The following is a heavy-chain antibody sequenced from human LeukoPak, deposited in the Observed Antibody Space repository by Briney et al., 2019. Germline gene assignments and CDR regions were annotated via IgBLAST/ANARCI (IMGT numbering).Heavy chain of an antibody. V-gene: IGHV1-18*01. Sequence: GASVKVSCKASGYTFTSYGISWVRQAPGQGLEWMGWISAYNGNTNYAQKLQGRVTMTTDTSTSTAYMELRSLRSDDTAVYYCARVTIFGVVGDAFVIWGQGTMVTVSS. D-gene: IGHD3-3*01. J-gene: IGHJ3*02. CDR3: ARVTIFGVVGDAFVI. CDR1: GYTFTSYG. CDR2: ISAYNGNT.